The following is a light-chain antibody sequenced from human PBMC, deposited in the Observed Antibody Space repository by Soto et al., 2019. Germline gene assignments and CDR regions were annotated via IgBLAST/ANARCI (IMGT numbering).Light chain of an antibody. CDR3: CSYVGGYSYV. CDR1: SSDVGDYNS. V-gene: IGLV2-11*01. CDR2: DVS. J-gene: IGLJ1*01. Sequence: QSALTQPRLVSGSPGQSVTVSCIGTSSDVGDYNSVSWYQQHPGKAPKLMIYDVSKRPSGVPDRFSGSKSGNTASLTISGLQAEDEADYYCCSYVGGYSYVFGIGTKLTVL.